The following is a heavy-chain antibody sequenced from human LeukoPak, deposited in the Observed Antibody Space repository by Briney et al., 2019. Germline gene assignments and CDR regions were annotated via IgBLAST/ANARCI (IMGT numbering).Heavy chain of an antibody. V-gene: IGHV3-30*02. D-gene: IGHD4-23*01. CDR2: IRYDGSNK. Sequence: GGSLRLSCAASGFTFSSYGMHWVRQAPGKGLEWVAFIRYDGSNKYYADSVKGRFTISRDNSKNTLYLQMNSLRAEDTAVYYCAKVSPSPATYGGFDYWGQGTLVTVSS. J-gene: IGHJ4*02. CDR1: GFTFSSYG. CDR3: AKVSPSPATYGGFDY.